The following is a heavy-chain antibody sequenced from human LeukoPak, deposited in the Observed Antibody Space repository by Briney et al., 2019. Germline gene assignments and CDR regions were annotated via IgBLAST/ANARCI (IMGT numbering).Heavy chain of an antibody. Sequence: ASVKVSCKASGYTFTGYYMHWVRQAPGQGLEWMGWINPNSGGTNYAQKFQGRVTMTRDTSISTAYMELSRLRSGDTAVYYCARADIVVVPAAMPSVKFDPWGQGTLVTVSS. D-gene: IGHD2-2*01. V-gene: IGHV1-2*02. CDR3: ARADIVVVPAAMPSVKFDP. CDR2: INPNSGGT. J-gene: IGHJ5*02. CDR1: GYTFTGYY.